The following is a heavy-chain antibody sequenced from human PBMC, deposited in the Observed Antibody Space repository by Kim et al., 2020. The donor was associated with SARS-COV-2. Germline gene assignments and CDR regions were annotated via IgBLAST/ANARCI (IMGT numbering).Heavy chain of an antibody. J-gene: IGHJ6*02. Sequence: GGSLRLSCAASGYIVSSYAMSWVRQAPGKGLEWVSTLAAGGGGTYYADSVKGRFTISRDNSKNTLYLQMNSLRAEDTAVYYCAKRSVVPAAISVYYNMGVWGQGTTVTVSS. D-gene: IGHD2-2*01. V-gene: IGHV3-23*01. CDR3: AKRSVVPAAISVYYNMGV. CDR2: LAAGGGGT. CDR1: GYIVSSYA.